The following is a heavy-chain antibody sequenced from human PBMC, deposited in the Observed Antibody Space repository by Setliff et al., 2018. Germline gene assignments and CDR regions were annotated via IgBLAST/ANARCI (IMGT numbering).Heavy chain of an antibody. V-gene: IGHV3-74*03. CDR2: VNDDGSSA. J-gene: IGHJ6*02. CDR1: GFTFSSYW. D-gene: IGHD3-3*01. Sequence: PGGSLRLSCAASGFTFSSYWMHWVRQDPGKGLVWVSRVNDDGSSAMYADSVKGRFTMSRDNAKNTLYLQMNSLRAEDTAVYYCASGGPSSEFLEWLSYYYYYGMDVWGQGTTVTVSS. CDR3: ASGGPSSEFLEWLSYYYYYGMDV.